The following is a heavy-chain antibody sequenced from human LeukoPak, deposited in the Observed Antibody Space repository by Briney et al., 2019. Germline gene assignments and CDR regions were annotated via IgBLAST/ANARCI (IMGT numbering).Heavy chain of an antibody. J-gene: IGHJ5*02. CDR1: GGSFSGYY. D-gene: IGHD2-2*01. CDR3: ARQNRYCSSTSCSNWFDP. Sequence: SETLSLTCAVYGGSFSGYYWSWIRQPPGKGLEWIGEINHSGSTNFNPSLKSRVTIPVDTSKNQFSLKLSSVTAADTAIYYCARQNRYCSSTSCSNWFDPWGQGTLVTVSS. V-gene: IGHV4-34*01. CDR2: INHSGST.